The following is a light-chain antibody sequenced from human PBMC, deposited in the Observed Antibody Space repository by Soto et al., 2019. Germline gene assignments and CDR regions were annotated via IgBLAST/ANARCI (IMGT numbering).Light chain of an antibody. J-gene: IGKJ1*01. V-gene: IGKV3-15*01. Sequence: EIVITQSPATLSVSPGATSTLSCRASQSVSTDLAWYQQKPGQVPRVLIYGASTRATDIPARFSGSGSGTDFTLTIDSLQSEDFAVYYCQQYNNWPRTFGQGTKV. CDR3: QQYNNWPRT. CDR1: QSVSTD. CDR2: GAS.